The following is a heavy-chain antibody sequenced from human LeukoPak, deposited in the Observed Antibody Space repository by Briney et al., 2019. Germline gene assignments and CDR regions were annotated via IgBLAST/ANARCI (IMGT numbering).Heavy chain of an antibody. V-gene: IGHV1-2*02. CDR3: ARDYSSGWYGY. Sequence: ASVRVSCKASGYTFTGYYIHWVRQAPAQGLEWMGWINPNNAVTVYAQKFQGRVTMTRDTSISTAYMELSRLRSDDTAVYYCARDYSSGWYGYWGQGTLVTVSS. D-gene: IGHD6-19*01. CDR1: GYTFTGYY. CDR2: INPNNAVT. J-gene: IGHJ4*02.